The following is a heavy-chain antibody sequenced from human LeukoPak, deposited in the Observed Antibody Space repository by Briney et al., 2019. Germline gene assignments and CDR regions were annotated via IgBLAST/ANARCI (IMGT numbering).Heavy chain of an antibody. CDR3: ARKGYSSGWYGFDY. CDR1: GYTFTSYG. D-gene: IGHD6-19*01. V-gene: IGHV1-18*01. J-gene: IGHJ4*02. CDR2: ISAYNGNT. Sequence: VASVKVSCKASGYTFTSYGISWVRQAPGQGLEWMGWISAYNGNTNYAQKLQGRVTMTTDTSTSTAYMELRSLRSDDTAVYYCARKGYSSGWYGFDYWGQGTLVTVSS.